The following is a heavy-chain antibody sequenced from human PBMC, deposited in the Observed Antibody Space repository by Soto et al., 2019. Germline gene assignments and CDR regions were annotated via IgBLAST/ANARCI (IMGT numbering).Heavy chain of an antibody. CDR2: INWNGGST. D-gene: IGHD5-12*01. CDR1: GFTFDDYG. Sequence: GGSLRLSCAASGFTFDDYGMSWVRQAPGKGLEWVSGINWNGGSTGYADSVKGRFTISRDNAKNSLYLQMNSLRAEDTALYYCARDPTYSGYDLGYYYYYGMDVWGQGTTVTVSS. J-gene: IGHJ6*02. V-gene: IGHV3-20*04. CDR3: ARDPTYSGYDLGYYYYYGMDV.